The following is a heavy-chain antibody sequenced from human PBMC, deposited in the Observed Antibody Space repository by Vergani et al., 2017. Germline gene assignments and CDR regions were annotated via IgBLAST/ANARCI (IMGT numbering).Heavy chain of an antibody. CDR2: INWNSDSI. CDR1: GFTFDDYA. CDR3: ARSGYCAHGVCYMTYHYYMDV. V-gene: IGHV3-9*01. J-gene: IGHJ6*03. Sequence: EVQLVESGGGLVKPGGSLRLSCAASGFTFDDYAMHWVRQAPGKGLEWVSGINWNSDSIAYADSVKGRFTISRDNAKNSLYLQMNSLRAEDTAVYYCARSGYCAHGVCYMTYHYYMDVWGKGTAVTVSS. D-gene: IGHD2-8*01.